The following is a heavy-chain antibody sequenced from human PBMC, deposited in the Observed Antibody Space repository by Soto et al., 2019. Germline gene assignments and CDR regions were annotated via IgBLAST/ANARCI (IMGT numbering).Heavy chain of an antibody. CDR1: GFTFNDYY. CDR2: ISSSGSGI. Sequence: LRLSCAASGFTFNDYYMTWIRQAPGKVLEWFSYISSSGSGIYYADSMKGRFTISRDNAKKSLYLQMSSLRAEDTAVYYCARAYSDAFDIWGQGTMVTVSS. D-gene: IGHD2-15*01. V-gene: IGHV3-11*01. J-gene: IGHJ3*02. CDR3: ARAYSDAFDI.